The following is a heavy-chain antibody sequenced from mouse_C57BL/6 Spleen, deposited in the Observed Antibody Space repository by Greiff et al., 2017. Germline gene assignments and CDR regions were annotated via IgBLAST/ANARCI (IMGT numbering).Heavy chain of an antibody. J-gene: IGHJ2*01. D-gene: IGHD1-1*01. V-gene: IGHV1-55*01. CDR1: GYTFTSYW. CDR2: IYPGSGST. CDR3: ARSAYYCGSSYRYYFDD. Sequence: QVQLQQPGAELVKPGASVKMSCKASGYTFTSYWITWVKQRPGQGLEWIGDIYPGSGSTNYNETFKSKATLTVDTSSSTTYMQLSSLTSEDSAVYYCARSAYYCGSSYRYYFDDWGQGTTLTVSS.